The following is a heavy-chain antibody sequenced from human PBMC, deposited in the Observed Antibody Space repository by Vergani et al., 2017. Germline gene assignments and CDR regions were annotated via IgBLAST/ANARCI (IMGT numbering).Heavy chain of an antibody. Sequence: EVQLVQSGAEVKKPGESLRISCKGSGYSFTRYWISWVRQMPGKGLEWMVRIDPSDSYTNYSPSFQGHVTISADKSLSTAYLPWSSLKASDTAMYYCARQVAVAGKWWGPYYYYGMDVWGQGTTVTVSS. CDR2: IDPSDSYT. CDR3: ARQVAVAGKWWGPYYYYGMDV. CDR1: GYSFTRYW. J-gene: IGHJ6*02. D-gene: IGHD6-19*01. V-gene: IGHV5-10-1*01.